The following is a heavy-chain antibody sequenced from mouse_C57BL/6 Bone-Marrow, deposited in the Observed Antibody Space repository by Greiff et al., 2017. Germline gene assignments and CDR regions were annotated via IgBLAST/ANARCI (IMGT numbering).Heavy chain of an antibody. CDR1: GFSLTSYA. V-gene: IGHV2-9-1*01. CDR3: ARFTTVVATRYFDV. CDR2: IWTGGGT. J-gene: IGHJ1*03. D-gene: IGHD1-1*01. Sequence: VQLVESGPGLVAPSQSLSITCTVSGFSLTSYAISWVRQPPGKGLEWLGVIWTGGGTNYNSALKSRLSISKDNSKSQVFLKMNSLQTDDTARYYCARFTTVVATRYFDVWGTGTTVTVSS.